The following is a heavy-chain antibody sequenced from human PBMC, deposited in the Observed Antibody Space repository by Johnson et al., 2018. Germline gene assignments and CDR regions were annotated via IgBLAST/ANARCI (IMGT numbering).Heavy chain of an antibody. V-gene: IGHV3-30*18. CDR2: ISNDGSNK. CDR3: AKELRYCSGSSCVGNYYYMDV. Sequence: QVQLVQSGGGVVQPGRSLRLSCAASEFTFSRFGMYWVRQAPGKGLEWVAFISNDGSNKYYADSVKGRFTISRDNSKNTLYLQMNSLSAEDTAVYYCAKELRYCSGSSCVGNYYYMDVWGKGTTVTVSS. J-gene: IGHJ6*03. CDR1: EFTFSRFG. D-gene: IGHD2-15*01.